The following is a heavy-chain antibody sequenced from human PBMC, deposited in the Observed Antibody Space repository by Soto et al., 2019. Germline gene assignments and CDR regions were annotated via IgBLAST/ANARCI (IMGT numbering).Heavy chain of an antibody. J-gene: IGHJ6*02. V-gene: IGHV4-31*03. CDR3: ARGGYYYYYGMDV. CDR1: GCSISSGVYY. CDR2: IYYSGST. Sequence: QVQLQESGPGLVKPSQTLSLTCTVSGCSISSGVYYWSWIRQHPGKGLEWIGYIYYSGSTYYNPSLTSRVIISMDTSKNQFSLKLSSVTAADTAVYFCARGGYYYYYGMDVWGQGTTVTVSS.